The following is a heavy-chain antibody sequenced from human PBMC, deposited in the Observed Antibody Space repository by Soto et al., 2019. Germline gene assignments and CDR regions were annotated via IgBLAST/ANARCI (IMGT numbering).Heavy chain of an antibody. CDR3: ARRAESGYDDAFDI. D-gene: IGHD5-12*01. J-gene: IGHJ3*02. Sequence: SETLSLTCTVSGGSISSSSYYWGWIRQPPGKGLEWIGSIYYSGSTYYNPSLKSRVTISVDTSKNQFSLKLSSVTAADTAVYYCARRAESGYDDAFDIWGQGTMVIVSS. CDR1: GGSISSSSYY. V-gene: IGHV4-39*01. CDR2: IYYSGST.